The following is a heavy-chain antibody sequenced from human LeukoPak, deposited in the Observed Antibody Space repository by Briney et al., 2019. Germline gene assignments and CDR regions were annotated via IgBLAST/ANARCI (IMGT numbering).Heavy chain of an antibody. CDR2: ISGSGGSP. CDR3: AKGATAMYYYDSSGYYGY. Sequence: GGSLRLSCAASGFTFSSYAMSWVRQAPGKGLEWVSAISGSGGSPYYADSVKGRFTISRDNSKNTLYLQMNSLRAEDTAVYYCAKGATAMYYYDSSGYYGYWGQGTLVTVSS. V-gene: IGHV3-23*01. J-gene: IGHJ4*02. D-gene: IGHD3-22*01. CDR1: GFTFSSYA.